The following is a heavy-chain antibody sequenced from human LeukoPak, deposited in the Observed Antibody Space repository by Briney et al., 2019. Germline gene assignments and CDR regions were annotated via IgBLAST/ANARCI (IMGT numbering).Heavy chain of an antibody. CDR3: ARGSGLDY. Sequence: GGSLRLSCAASGFTFSSYAMHWVRQAPGKGLEYVSATSSNGGSTYYANSVKGRFTISRDNSKNTLYLQMGSLRAEDMAVYYCARGSGLDYWGQGTLVTVSS. CDR1: GFTFSSYA. J-gene: IGHJ4*02. V-gene: IGHV3-64*01. D-gene: IGHD2-15*01. CDR2: TSSNGGST.